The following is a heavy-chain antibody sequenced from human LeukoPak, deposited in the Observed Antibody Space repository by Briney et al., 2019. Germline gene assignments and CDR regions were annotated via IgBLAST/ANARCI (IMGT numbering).Heavy chain of an antibody. V-gene: IGHV1-69*05. CDR2: IIPIFGTA. D-gene: IGHD6-6*01. Sequence: SVKVSCKASGGTFSSYAISWVRQAPGQGLEWMGGIIPIFGTANYAQKFQGRVTITTDESTSTAYMELSSLRSEDTAVYYCARERDSSPYFDYWGQGTLVTVSP. CDR1: GGTFSSYA. J-gene: IGHJ4*02. CDR3: ARERDSSPYFDY.